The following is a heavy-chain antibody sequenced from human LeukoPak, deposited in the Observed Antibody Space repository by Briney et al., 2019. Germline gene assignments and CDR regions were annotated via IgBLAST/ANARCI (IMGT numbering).Heavy chain of an antibody. Sequence: GGSLRLSCAASGFTVSTNYMSWVRQAPGKGLEWVSIIYSGGITYYAESVKGRFTISRDNSKNTLYLQMNSLRVEDTAVYFCARSVGENSWKRLDYWGQGTLVTVSS. CDR3: ARSVGENSWKRLDY. CDR1: GFTVSTNY. J-gene: IGHJ4*02. V-gene: IGHV3-66*01. CDR2: IYSGGIT. D-gene: IGHD1-1*01.